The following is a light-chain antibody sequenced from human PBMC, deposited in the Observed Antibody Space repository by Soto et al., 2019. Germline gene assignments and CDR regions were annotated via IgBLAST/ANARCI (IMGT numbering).Light chain of an antibody. CDR1: SSNIGSNT. V-gene: IGLV1-44*01. CDR3: AAWDDSLXGWV. Sequence: QSLLTHPPSASGTPGQRVTISCSGSSSNIGSNTVNWYQQLPVTAPTLLIYYNNQRPSGVPDRFSGSKSGTSASLAIIGLQYEDEDHYYCAAWDDSLXGWVFGGGTK. CDR2: YNN. J-gene: IGLJ3*02.